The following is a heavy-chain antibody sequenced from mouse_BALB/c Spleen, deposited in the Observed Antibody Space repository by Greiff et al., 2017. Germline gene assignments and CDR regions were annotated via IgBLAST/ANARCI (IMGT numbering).Heavy chain of an antibody. Sequence: EVHLVESGGGLVQPGGSRKLSCAASGFTFSSFGMHWVRQAPEKGLEWVAYISSGSSTIYYADTVKGRFTISRDNPKNTLFLQMTSLRSEDTAMYYCARSPHFTDWYFDVWGAGTTVTVSS. CDR1: GFTFSSFG. CDR2: ISSGSSTI. V-gene: IGHV5-17*02. J-gene: IGHJ1*01. CDR3: ARSPHFTDWYFDV.